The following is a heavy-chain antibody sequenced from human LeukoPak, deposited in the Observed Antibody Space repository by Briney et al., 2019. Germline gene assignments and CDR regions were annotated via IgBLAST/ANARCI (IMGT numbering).Heavy chain of an antibody. CDR2: ISSRRSYI. CDR1: GFTFSSYS. V-gene: IGHV3-21*01. CDR3: ARDRILVDNVILTGYSDY. D-gene: IGHD3-9*01. J-gene: IGHJ4*02. Sequence: GGSLRLSCAVSGFTFSSYSMNWVRQAPGKGLEWVSSISSRRSYIYYADSVKGRFTISRDNAKHSLYLHMNSLRAEDTTVYCCARDRILVDNVILTGYSDYWGQGTVVTVSS.